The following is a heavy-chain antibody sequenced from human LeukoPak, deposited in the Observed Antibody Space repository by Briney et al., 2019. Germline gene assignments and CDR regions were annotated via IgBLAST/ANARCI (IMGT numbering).Heavy chain of an antibody. J-gene: IGHJ6*04. Sequence: GGSLRLSCAASGFTFNTYSMNWVRQAPGKGLEWVSSISGTSSYIYYADSVKGRFTISRDNAKNSLYLQMNSLRAGDTAVYYCSRSSMVRGIMDYYYGMDVWGKGTTVTVSS. CDR1: GFTFNTYS. D-gene: IGHD3-10*01. V-gene: IGHV3-21*01. CDR2: ISGTSSYI. CDR3: SRSSMVRGIMDYYYGMDV.